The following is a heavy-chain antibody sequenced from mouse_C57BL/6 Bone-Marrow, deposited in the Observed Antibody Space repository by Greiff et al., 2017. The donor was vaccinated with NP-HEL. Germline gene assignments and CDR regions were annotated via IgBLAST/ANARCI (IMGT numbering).Heavy chain of an antibody. CDR1: GYSIISGYF. J-gene: IGHJ3*01. D-gene: IGHD1-1*01. CDR2: ISYDGSN. V-gene: IGHV3-6*01. CDR3: AREGGYYGSPFAY. Sequence: VQLQQSGPGLVKPSQSLSLTCSVSGYSIISGYFWNWIRQFPGNILEWMAYISYDGSNNYNPSLKNRISITRAISKNQCFLKLTSVTTEDTATYYCAREGGYYGSPFAYWGQGTLVTVSA.